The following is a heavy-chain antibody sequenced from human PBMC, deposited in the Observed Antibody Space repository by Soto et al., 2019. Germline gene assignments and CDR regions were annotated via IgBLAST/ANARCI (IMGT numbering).Heavy chain of an antibody. CDR2: ISSSGSTI. CDR3: ARGRWNAEWLTQYYYGMDV. J-gene: IGHJ6*02. D-gene: IGHD6-19*01. Sequence: EVQLVESGGGLVQPGGSLRLSCAASGFTFSSYEMNWVRQAPGKGLEWVSYISSSGSTIYYADSVKGRFTISRDNAKNSLYLQMNSLRAEDTAVYYCARGRWNAEWLTQYYYGMDVWGPGTTVTVSS. CDR1: GFTFSSYE. V-gene: IGHV3-48*03.